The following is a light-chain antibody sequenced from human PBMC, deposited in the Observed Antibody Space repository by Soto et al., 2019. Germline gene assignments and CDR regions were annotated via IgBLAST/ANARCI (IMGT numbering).Light chain of an antibody. CDR3: SSYTSSSILNV. J-gene: IGLJ1*01. V-gene: IGLV2-14*01. CDR1: SSDVGGYNY. Sequence: QSVLTQPASVSGSPGQSITISCTGTSSDVGGYNYVSWYQQHPGKAPKLMIYEVSNRPSGVSIRFSGSKSGNTASLTISGLQAEDEADYYCSSYTSSSILNVFGTGTKLTVL. CDR2: EVS.